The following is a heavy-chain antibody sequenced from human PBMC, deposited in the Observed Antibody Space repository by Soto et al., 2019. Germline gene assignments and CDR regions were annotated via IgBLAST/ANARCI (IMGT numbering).Heavy chain of an antibody. CDR1: GYNFTDYA. CDR3: AVVFYYYGSGSDS. Sequence: QVQLVQSGAEVKKPGASVKVPCKASGYNFTDYALHWVRQAPGQGLEWMGWINPDNSHTKYSQKFQGRVTISSDTSANTAYMELRSLTSEDTAVYYCAVVFYYYGSGSDSWGQGTLVIASS. D-gene: IGHD3-10*01. CDR2: INPDNSHT. V-gene: IGHV1-3*01. J-gene: IGHJ5*02.